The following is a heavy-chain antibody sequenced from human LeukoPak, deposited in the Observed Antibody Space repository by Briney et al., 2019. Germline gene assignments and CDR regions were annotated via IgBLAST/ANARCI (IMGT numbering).Heavy chain of an antibody. V-gene: IGHV3-30*02. J-gene: IGHJ4*02. CDR1: GFTFSSYG. Sequence: PGGSLRLSCAASGFTFSSYGMHWVRQAPGKGLEWVAFIRYDGSNKYYADSVKGRFTISRDNSKNTLYLQMNSLRAEDTAVYYCAKDMADYDFWSVFDYWGQGTLVTVS. D-gene: IGHD3-3*01. CDR2: IRYDGSNK. CDR3: AKDMADYDFWSVFDY.